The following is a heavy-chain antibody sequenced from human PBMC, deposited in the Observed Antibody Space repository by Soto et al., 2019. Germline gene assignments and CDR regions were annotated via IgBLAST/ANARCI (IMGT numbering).Heavy chain of an antibody. CDR2: FDPEDGET. D-gene: IGHD2-15*01. V-gene: IGHV1-24*01. J-gene: IGHJ5*02. CDR1: GYTLTELS. Sequence: ASVKVSCKVSGYTLTELSMHWVRQAPGKGLEWMGGFDPEDGETIYAQKFQGRVTMTEDTSTDTAYMELSSLRSEDTAVYYCATASNFCSGGSCQFAPWGQGTLVTVSS. CDR3: ATASNFCSGGSCQFAP.